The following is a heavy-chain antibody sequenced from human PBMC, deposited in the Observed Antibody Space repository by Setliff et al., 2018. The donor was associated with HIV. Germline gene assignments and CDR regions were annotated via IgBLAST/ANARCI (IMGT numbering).Heavy chain of an antibody. CDR3: ASRVYYYDSNKVLREEGFDP. CDR2: IHYNERT. V-gene: IGHV4-59*05. J-gene: IGHJ5*02. CDR1: GGSFNNYY. Sequence: SETLSLTCAIYGGSFNNYYWSWIRQPPGKGLEYIGSIHYNERTYYNPSLKSRVAISIDTSKNQFSLNLTSVTAADTAVYYCASRVYYYDSNKVLREEGFDPWGQGTLVTVSS. D-gene: IGHD3-22*01.